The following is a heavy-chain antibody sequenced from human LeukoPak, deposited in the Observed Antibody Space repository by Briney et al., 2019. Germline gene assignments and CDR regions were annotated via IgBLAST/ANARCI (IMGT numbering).Heavy chain of an antibody. Sequence: SETLSLTCTISGGSVSDYYWSWIRQSPGKGLEWIGYIYHTGSTSYSPSLKSRVTISADTSQNQFSLKLSSVTAADTAVYYCARRPRGVIIKTWFDSWGQGTLVTVSS. D-gene: IGHD3-10*01. V-gene: IGHV4-59*02. CDR2: IYHTGST. CDR3: ARRPRGVIIKTWFDS. CDR1: GGSVSDYY. J-gene: IGHJ5*01.